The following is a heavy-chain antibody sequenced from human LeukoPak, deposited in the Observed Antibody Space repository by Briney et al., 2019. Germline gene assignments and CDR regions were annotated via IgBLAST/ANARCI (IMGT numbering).Heavy chain of an antibody. Sequence: GGSLRLSCAASGFTFSDYYMSWIRQAPGKGLEWVSYIISSSSYTNYADSVKGRFTISRDNAKNSLYLQMNSLRAEDTAVYYCAREPKAGSSSDETPYWGQGTLVTVSS. V-gene: IGHV3-11*06. D-gene: IGHD6-6*01. J-gene: IGHJ4*02. CDR1: GFTFSDYY. CDR2: IISSSSYT. CDR3: AREPKAGSSSDETPY.